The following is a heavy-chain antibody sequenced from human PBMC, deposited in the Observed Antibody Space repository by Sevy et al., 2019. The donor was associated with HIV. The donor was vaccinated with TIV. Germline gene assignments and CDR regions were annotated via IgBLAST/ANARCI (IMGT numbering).Heavy chain of an antibody. CDR1: GFTFSSYA. V-gene: IGHV3-23*01. D-gene: IGHD6-19*01. CDR3: AKDYLSGYSSGWGYYYYGMDV. Sequence: GGSLRLSCAASGFTFSSYAMSWVRQAPGKGLEWVSAISGSGGSTYYADSVKGRFTISRDNSKNTLYLQMNSLRAEDTAVYYCAKDYLSGYSSGWGYYYYGMDVWGQGTTVTVSS. CDR2: ISGSGGST. J-gene: IGHJ6*02.